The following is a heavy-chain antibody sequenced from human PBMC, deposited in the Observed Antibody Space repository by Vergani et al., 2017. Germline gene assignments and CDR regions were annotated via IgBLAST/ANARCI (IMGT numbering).Heavy chain of an antibody. D-gene: IGHD6-19*01. CDR1: GFSLSNARMG. V-gene: IGHV2-26*01. J-gene: IGHJ3*02. CDR2: IFSNDEK. CDR3: AHSSGTSGWYIGAGGAFDI. Sequence: QVTLKESGPVLVKPTETLTLTCTVSGFSLSNARMGVSWIRQPPGKALEWLAHIFSNDEKSYSTSLKSRLTITKDTSKNQVVLTMTNMDPVDTATYYCAHSSGTSGWYIGAGGAFDIWGQGTMVTVSS.